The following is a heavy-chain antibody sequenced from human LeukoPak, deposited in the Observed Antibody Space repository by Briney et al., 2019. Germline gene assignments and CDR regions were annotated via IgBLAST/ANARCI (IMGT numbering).Heavy chain of an antibody. CDR1: GYSFTSYW. CDR2: IHLGNSDT. CDR3: AGAVAGNLYFDQ. V-gene: IGHV5-51*01. D-gene: IGHD6-19*01. J-gene: IGHJ4*02. Sequence: GESLKISCKGSGYSFTSYWIGWVRQMPGKGLEWMGIIHLGNSDTRYSPSFQGQVTISADKSISTACLQWSSLKASDTAMFYCAGAVAGNLYFDQWGQGTLVTVSS.